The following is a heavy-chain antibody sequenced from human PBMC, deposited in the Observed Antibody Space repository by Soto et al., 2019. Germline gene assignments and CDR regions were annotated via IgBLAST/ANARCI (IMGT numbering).Heavy chain of an antibody. D-gene: IGHD6-19*01. V-gene: IGHV3-33*01. J-gene: IGHJ5*02. CDR1: GFTFSTYG. Sequence: GGSLRLSCAASGFTFSTYGMHWVRQAPGKGLEWVAAIWFDGSKDYYADSVKGRFTVSRDNSKNTLYLQMNSLRGEDTAVYYCAREKWGSGSRWLDPWGQGTLVTVSS. CDR3: AREKWGSGSRWLDP. CDR2: IWFDGSKD.